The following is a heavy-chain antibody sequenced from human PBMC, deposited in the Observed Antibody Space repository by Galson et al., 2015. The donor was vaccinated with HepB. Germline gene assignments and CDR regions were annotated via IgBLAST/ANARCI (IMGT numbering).Heavy chain of an antibody. V-gene: IGHV1-18*04. Sequence: SVKVSCKASGYTFTSYGISWVRQAPGQGLEWMGWISAYNGNINYAQKLQGRVTMTTDTSTSTAYMELRSLRSDDTAVYYCARDLGLYGGYGSDDYWGQGTLVTVSS. D-gene: IGHD5-12*01. CDR3: ARDLGLYGGYGSDDY. CDR1: GYTFTSYG. J-gene: IGHJ4*02. CDR2: ISAYNGNI.